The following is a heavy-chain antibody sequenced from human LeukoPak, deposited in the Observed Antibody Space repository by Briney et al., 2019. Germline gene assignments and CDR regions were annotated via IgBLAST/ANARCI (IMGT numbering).Heavy chain of an antibody. CDR1: GFTFSSYW. CDR2: IKQDGSEK. V-gene: IGHV3-7*03. D-gene: IGHD2-8*01. CDR3: ARENGADAFDI. J-gene: IGHJ3*02. Sequence: GGSLRLSCAASGFTFSSYWMSWVRQAPGKGLEWVANIKQDGSEKYYVDSVKGRFTISRHNSKNTLYLQMNSLRAEDTAVYYCARENGADAFDIWGQGTMVTVSS.